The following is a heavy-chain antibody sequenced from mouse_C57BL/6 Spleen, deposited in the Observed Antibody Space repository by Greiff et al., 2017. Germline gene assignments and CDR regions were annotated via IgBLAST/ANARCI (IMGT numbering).Heavy chain of an antibody. D-gene: IGHD1-1*01. CDR3: TRVDNYYGSSYAMDY. CDR2: ISSGGDYI. J-gene: IGHJ4*01. CDR1: GFTFSSYA. Sequence: EVKLMESGEGLVKPGGSLKLSCAASGFTFSSYAMSWVRQTPEKRLEWVAYISSGGDYIYYADTVKGRFTISRDNARNTLYLQMSSLKSEDTAMYYCTRVDNYYGSSYAMDYWGQGTSVTVSS. V-gene: IGHV5-9-1*02.